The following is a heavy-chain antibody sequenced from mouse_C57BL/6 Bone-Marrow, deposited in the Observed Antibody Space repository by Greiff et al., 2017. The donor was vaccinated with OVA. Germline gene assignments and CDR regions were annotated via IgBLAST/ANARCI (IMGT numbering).Heavy chain of an antibody. Sequence: EVKVEESGGGLVKPGGSLKLSCAASGFTFSDYGMHWVRQAPEKGLEWVAYISSGSSTIYYADTVKGRFTISRDNAKNTLFLQMTSLRSEDTAMYYCARGDYHSMDYWGQGTSVTVSS. CDR1: GFTFSDYG. D-gene: IGHD2-4*01. CDR2: ISSGSSTI. J-gene: IGHJ4*01. V-gene: IGHV5-17*01. CDR3: ARGDYHSMDY.